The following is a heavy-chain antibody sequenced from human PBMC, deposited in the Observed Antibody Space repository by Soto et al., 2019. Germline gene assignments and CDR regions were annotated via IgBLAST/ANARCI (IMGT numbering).Heavy chain of an antibody. D-gene: IGHD3-9*01. V-gene: IGHV1-24*01. Sequence: ASVKVSFKVSGYTLTELSMHWVRQAPGKGLEWMGGFDPEDGETIYAQKFQGRVTMTEDTSTDTAYMELSSLRSEDTAVYYCATPDTYYDILTGYYTVGRNAFDIWGQGTMVTVSS. J-gene: IGHJ3*02. CDR1: GYTLTELS. CDR2: FDPEDGET. CDR3: ATPDTYYDILTGYYTVGRNAFDI.